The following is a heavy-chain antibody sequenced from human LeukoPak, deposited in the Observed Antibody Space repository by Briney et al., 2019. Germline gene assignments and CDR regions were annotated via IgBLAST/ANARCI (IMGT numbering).Heavy chain of an antibody. Sequence: GGSLRLSCAASGFTSSSYEMNWVRQAPGKGLEWVSYISSSGSTIYYADSVKGRFTISRDNAKNSLYLQMNSLRAEDTAVYYCAREARGTWGDYGENYFDYWGQGTLVTVSS. CDR1: GFTSSSYE. J-gene: IGHJ4*02. D-gene: IGHD4-17*01. CDR2: ISSSGSTI. CDR3: AREARGTWGDYGENYFDY. V-gene: IGHV3-48*03.